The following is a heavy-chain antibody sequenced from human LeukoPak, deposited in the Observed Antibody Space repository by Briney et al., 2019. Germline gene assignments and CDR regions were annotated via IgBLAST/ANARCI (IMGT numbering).Heavy chain of an antibody. Sequence: PSETLSLTCTVSGGSISSYYWSWIRQPPGKGLEWIGYIYYSGSTNYNPSLKSRVTISVDTSKNQFSLKLSSVTAADPAVYYCARGGTKTPPRGTELPNNNWFDTWGQGTLVTVSS. CDR3: ARGGTKTPPRGTELPNNNWFDT. V-gene: IGHV4-59*08. CDR1: GGSISSYY. CDR2: IYYSGST. D-gene: IGHD1-14*01. J-gene: IGHJ5*02.